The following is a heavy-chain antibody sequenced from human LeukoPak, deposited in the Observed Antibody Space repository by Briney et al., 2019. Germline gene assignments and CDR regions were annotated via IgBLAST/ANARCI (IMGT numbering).Heavy chain of an antibody. CDR3: ARGQWLVTSPFDF. CDR2: ISGSGGST. V-gene: IGHV3-23*01. CDR1: GYTLSSYA. Sequence: PGGSLRLSCAASGYTLSSYAMSWVRQAPGKGLEWVSSISGSGGSTYYADSVKDRFTISSDNSKNTLYLQMSSLRAEDTALYCCARGQWLVTSPFDFWGQGTLVTVSS. J-gene: IGHJ4*02. D-gene: IGHD6-19*01.